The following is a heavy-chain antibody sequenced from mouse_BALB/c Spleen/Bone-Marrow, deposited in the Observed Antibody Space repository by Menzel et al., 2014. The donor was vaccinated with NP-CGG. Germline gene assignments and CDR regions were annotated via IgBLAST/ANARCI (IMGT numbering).Heavy chain of an antibody. CDR2: IRNKANGYTT. D-gene: IGHD1-1*01. CDR3: ARDMGLLRFDY. J-gene: IGHJ2*01. V-gene: IGHV7-3*02. CDR1: GFTFSDYY. Sequence: VQLQQPGGGLVQPGGSLRLSCATSGFTFSDYYMSWVRQPPGKALEWLGFIRNKANGYTTEYSASVKGRFTISRDNSQSILYLQMNTLRAEDSATYYCARDMGLLRFDYWGQGTTLTVSS.